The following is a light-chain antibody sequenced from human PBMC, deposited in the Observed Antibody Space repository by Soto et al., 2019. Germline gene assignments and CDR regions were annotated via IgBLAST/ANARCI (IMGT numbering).Light chain of an antibody. CDR2: GAS. Sequence: EIVLTQSPGTLYLSPGEGATLSCRARQIVSNNYLAWYQQTPGQDPRLLGYGASRRATGIPARFSGSGSGTDFTVTIILLVPEAFAVYYCQQYGTSLPWTFGQGTTVEIK. J-gene: IGKJ1*01. CDR3: QQYGTSLPWT. V-gene: IGKV3-20*01. CDR1: QIVSNNY.